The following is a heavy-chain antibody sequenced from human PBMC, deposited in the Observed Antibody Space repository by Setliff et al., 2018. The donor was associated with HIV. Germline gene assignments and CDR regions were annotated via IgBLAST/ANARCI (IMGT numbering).Heavy chain of an antibody. V-gene: IGHV3-74*01. Sequence: AGGSLRLSCAASGFTFSSYWMHWVRQAPGKGLVWVSRIKSDGSYTSYADSAKGRFTISRDNAKNTLHLKMNSLRAEDTAVYYCVRGLAAAGGYAMDVWGQGTTVTAP. D-gene: IGHD6-13*01. CDR2: IKSDGSYT. J-gene: IGHJ6*02. CDR3: VRGLAAAGGYAMDV. CDR1: GFTFSSYW.